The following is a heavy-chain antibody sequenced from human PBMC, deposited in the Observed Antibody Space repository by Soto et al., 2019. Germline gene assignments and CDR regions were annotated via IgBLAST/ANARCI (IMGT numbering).Heavy chain of an antibody. J-gene: IGHJ4*02. V-gene: IGHV2-5*02. D-gene: IGHD2-15*01. Sequence: SGPTLVNPTETLTLTCTFSGFSLSTNGVGVGWIRQPPGKALEWLALSYWDHTDRYSPSLKSRVTITRDTSKNQVVLTVTNMDPVDTATYFCAYALRVVACSGARSYYFDDWGQGTPVNVSS. CDR3: AYALRVVACSGARSYYFDD. CDR2: SYWDHTD. CDR1: GFSLSTNGVG.